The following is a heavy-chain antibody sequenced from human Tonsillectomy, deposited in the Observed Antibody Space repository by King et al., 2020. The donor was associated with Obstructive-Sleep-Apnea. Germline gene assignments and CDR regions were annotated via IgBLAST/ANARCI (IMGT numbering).Heavy chain of an antibody. CDR1: DDSISNYY. CDR3: AREGWEYFDSSGFIGYYYGMDV. D-gene: IGHD3-22*01. V-gene: IGHV4-59*01. J-gene: IGHJ6*02. CDR2: IHYSGNT. Sequence: VQLQESGPRLVKPSETLSLTCTVSDDSISNYYWSWIRQPPGKGLEWIGYIHYSGNTNYNPYLKSRVTISVDTSKNHFSLNLRSVTAADTAVYYCAREGWEYFDSSGFIGYYYGMDVWGQGTTVTVSS.